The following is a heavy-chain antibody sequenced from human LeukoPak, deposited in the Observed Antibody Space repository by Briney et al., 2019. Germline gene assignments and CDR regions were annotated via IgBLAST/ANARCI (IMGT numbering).Heavy chain of an antibody. CDR1: GFTFSSYG. CDR2: ISYDGSNK. D-gene: IGHD2-15*01. CDR3: ATRYPVDY. V-gene: IGHV3-30*03. Sequence: GGSLRLSCAASGFTFSSYGMHWVRQAPGKGLEWVAVISYDGSNKYYADSVKGRFTISRDNSKNTLYLQMNSLRAEDTAVYYCATRYPVDYWGQGTLVTVSS. J-gene: IGHJ4*02.